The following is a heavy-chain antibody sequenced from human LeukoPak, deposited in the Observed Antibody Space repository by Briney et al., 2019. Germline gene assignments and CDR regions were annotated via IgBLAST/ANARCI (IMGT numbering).Heavy chain of an antibody. CDR3: TRGIYEYVADP. V-gene: IGHV3-48*02. J-gene: IGHJ5*02. Sequence: GGSLRLFCAASGFAFSSYTMNWVRQAPGRGLEGVSYFSSVGNTIYYADSVKGRFTLSRDNADNSLSLQLNSLRDEATAVYYCTRGIYEYVADPWGQGILVTVSS. D-gene: IGHD3-16*01. CDR2: FSSVGNTI. CDR1: GFAFSSYT.